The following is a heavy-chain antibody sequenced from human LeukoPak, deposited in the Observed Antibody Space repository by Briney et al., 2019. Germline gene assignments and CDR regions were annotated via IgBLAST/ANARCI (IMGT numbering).Heavy chain of an antibody. CDR3: APRIVRATRDDYFDY. CDR2: FDPEDGET. D-gene: IGHD1-26*01. CDR1: GYTLTELS. V-gene: IGHV1-24*01. Sequence: ASVKVSCKVSGYTLTELSMHWVRQAPGKGLEWMGGFDPEDGETIYAQKFQGRVTMTEDTSTDTAYMELSSLRSEDTAVYYCAPRIVRATRDDYFDYWGQGTLVTVSS. J-gene: IGHJ4*02.